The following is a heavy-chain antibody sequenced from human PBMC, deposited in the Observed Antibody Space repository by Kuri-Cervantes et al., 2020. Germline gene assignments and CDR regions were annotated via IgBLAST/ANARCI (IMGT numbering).Heavy chain of an antibody. Sequence: SVKVSCKASGGTFSSYAISWVRQAPGQGLEWMGGIIPIFGTANYAQKFQGRVTITTDESTSTAYMEVSSLRSEDTAVYYCALGFCSRTSCLVIDYWGQGTLVTVSS. J-gene: IGHJ4*02. D-gene: IGHD2-2*01. CDR3: ALGFCSRTSCLVIDY. V-gene: IGHV1-69*05. CDR1: GGTFSSYA. CDR2: IIPIFGTA.